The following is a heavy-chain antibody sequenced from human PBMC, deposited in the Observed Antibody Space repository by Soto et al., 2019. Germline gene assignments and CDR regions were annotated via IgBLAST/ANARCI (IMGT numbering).Heavy chain of an antibody. CDR3: TRGGGNYGYVIYYYHGIDV. J-gene: IGHJ6*02. Sequence: SQTMSLTSAVSGGSFGGYYWSWVRQPPGKGLEWIGEIDHSGNINFRTSLESRVTISLDASTNQISLKLSSVTAADTAVYYCTRGGGNYGYVIYYYHGIDVWGQGTTVTSP. D-gene: IGHD3-16*01. V-gene: IGHV4-34*01. CDR2: IDHSGNI. CDR1: GGSFGGYY.